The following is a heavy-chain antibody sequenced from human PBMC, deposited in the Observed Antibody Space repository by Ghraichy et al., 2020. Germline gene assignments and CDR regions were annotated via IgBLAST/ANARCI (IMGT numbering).Heavy chain of an antibody. D-gene: IGHD4-11*01. CDR2: ISSRSDYI. Sequence: GGSLRLSCAASGFTFSSYSMNWVRQAPGKGLEWVSSISSRSDYIYYADSLKGRFTVSRDNADNSLFLHMNSLRAEDTAVYYCATTADYLYFDYWGQGTLVTVSS. J-gene: IGHJ4*02. V-gene: IGHV3-21*01. CDR1: GFTFSSYS. CDR3: ATTADYLYFDY.